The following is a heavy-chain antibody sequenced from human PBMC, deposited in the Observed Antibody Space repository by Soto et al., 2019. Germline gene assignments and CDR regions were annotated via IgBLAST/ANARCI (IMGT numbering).Heavy chain of an antibody. Sequence: GGSLRLSCAASGFTFSSYAMSWVRQAPGKGLEWVSAISGSGGSTYYADSMKGRFTISRDNSKNTLYLQMNSLRAEDTAVYYCAKDQIAAAGTSAEYFQHWGQGTLVTVSS. CDR3: AKDQIAAAGTSAEYFQH. V-gene: IGHV3-23*01. CDR1: GFTFSSYA. CDR2: ISGSGGST. J-gene: IGHJ1*01. D-gene: IGHD6-13*01.